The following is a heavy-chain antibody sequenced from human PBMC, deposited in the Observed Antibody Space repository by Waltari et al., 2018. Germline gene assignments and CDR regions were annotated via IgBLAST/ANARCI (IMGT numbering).Heavy chain of an antibody. V-gene: IGHV1-69*12. CDR3: ARRQLGGPFDP. CDR1: GGPFGRYG. Sequence: QVQLVQSGAEVKKPGSSVTVSCKASGGPFGRYGITWGRQATGEGLEWMGGIIPIFGTAPNYAQKFQGRLTVTADESTATVYMDLSGLRSDDTAVYYCARRQLGGPFDPWGQGTLVSVSS. D-gene: IGHD3-16*01. CDR2: IIPIFGTAP. J-gene: IGHJ5*02.